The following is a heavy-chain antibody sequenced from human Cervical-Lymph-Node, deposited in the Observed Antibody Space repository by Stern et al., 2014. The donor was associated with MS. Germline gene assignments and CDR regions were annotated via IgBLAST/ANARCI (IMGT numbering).Heavy chain of an antibody. CDR3: ARDQRGITIFGVVTDYYYLGMDV. J-gene: IGHJ6*02. CDR2: INPNTGGT. CDR1: GYIFTGYY. V-gene: IGHV1-2*07. D-gene: IGHD3-3*01. Sequence: QLVQSGAEVKKPGASVKVSCKTSGYIFTGYYIHWVRQAPGQGLEWMAWINPNTGGTKYAHKFPGRVTMSRYTSISTAYVELSSLTSDDTAVYYCARDQRGITIFGVVTDYYYLGMDVWGQGTTVTVSS.